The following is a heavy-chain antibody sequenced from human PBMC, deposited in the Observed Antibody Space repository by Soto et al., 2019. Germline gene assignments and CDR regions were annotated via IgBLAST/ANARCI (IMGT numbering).Heavy chain of an antibody. CDR2: ISYDGSNK. V-gene: IGHV3-30*03. Sequence: QVQLVESGGGVVQPGRSLRLSCAASGFPFTTYGMHWVREGPGKGLEWVAVISYDGSNKYYADSVKGRFTISRDNSTNTLYLPMNSLRPEDTALYYCVGGQYYFDYLGQGTLVTVSS. J-gene: IGHJ4*02. D-gene: IGHD3-10*01. CDR1: GFPFTTYG. CDR3: VGGQYYFDY.